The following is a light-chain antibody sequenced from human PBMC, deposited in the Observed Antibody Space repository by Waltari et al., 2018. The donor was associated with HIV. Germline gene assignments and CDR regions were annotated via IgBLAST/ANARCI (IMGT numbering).Light chain of an antibody. CDR3: QKLYSVPYT. J-gene: IGKJ2*01. V-gene: IGKV4-1*01. CDR2: RAS. CDR1: HSLVDSSNSKTY. Sequence: LLTPSPDSLALSVGESATLICKSSHSLVDSSNSKTYLDWYQQRPGLRAKLRSYRASTREFGVPDRFRGSGDDTDFTHTITDVQAEDVAVYCGQKLYSVPYTFGHGTKLEIK.